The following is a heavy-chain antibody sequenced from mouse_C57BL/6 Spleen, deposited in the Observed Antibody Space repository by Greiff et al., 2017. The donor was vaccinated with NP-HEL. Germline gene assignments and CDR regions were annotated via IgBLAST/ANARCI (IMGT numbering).Heavy chain of an antibody. D-gene: IGHD1-1*01. CDR3: ARTGSSYGFAY. V-gene: IGHV14-2*01. J-gene: IGHJ3*01. Sequence: EVQLQESGAELVKPGASVKLSCTASGFNIKDYYMHWVKQRTEQGLEWIGRIDPEDGETKYAPKFPGKATITADTSSNTAYLQLSSLTSEDTAVYYCARTGSSYGFAYWGQGTLVTVSA. CDR2: IDPEDGET. CDR1: GFNIKDYY.